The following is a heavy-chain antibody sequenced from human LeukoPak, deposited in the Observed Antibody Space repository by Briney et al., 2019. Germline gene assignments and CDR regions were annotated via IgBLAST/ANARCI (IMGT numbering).Heavy chain of an antibody. D-gene: IGHD3-10*01. V-gene: IGHV3-48*03. CDR3: ARSHYGLGIRWFDP. Sequence: GGSLRLSCAASGFTFSSYEMNWVRQAPGKGLEWVSYISSSGSTIYYAGSVKGRFTISRDNAKNSLYLQMNSLRAEDTAVYYCARSHYGLGIRWFDPWGQGTLVTVSS. CDR1: GFTFSSYE. J-gene: IGHJ5*02. CDR2: ISSSGSTI.